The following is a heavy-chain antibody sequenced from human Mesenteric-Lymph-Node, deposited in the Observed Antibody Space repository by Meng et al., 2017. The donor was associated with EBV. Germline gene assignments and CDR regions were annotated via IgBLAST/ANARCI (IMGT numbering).Heavy chain of an antibody. CDR3: ARRLHYYGCLGS. J-gene: IGHJ4*02. D-gene: IGHD3-10*01. V-gene: IGHV4-39*02. CDR2: RGRP. CDR1: CGATSSDR. Sequence: HRPLPESGPGLVNPWETLSRTCSRSCGATSSDRWGWIRQPPGKGLEWIGDRGRPNHNPSLKSRVTISGDTSKNHFSLKLSAVTAADTAVYYCARRLHYYGCLGSWSQGTLVTVSS.